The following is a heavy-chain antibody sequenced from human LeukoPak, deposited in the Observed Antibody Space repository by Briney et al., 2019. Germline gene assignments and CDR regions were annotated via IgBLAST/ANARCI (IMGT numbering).Heavy chain of an antibody. CDR2: ITGIGLHT. J-gene: IGHJ5*02. CDR3: AKAMRGLLT. Sequence: GGSLRLSCEASGFIFSTYGMSWVRQAPGKGFEWVSSITGIGLHTYYADSVKGRFTISRDNSKNTVYLQMNSLQAEDTAVYYCAKAMRGLLTWGQGTLVTVSS. CDR1: GFIFSTYG. V-gene: IGHV3-23*01. D-gene: IGHD3-9*01.